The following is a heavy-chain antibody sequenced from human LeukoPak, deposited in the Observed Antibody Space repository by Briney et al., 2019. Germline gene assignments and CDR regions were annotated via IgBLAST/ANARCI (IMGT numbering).Heavy chain of an antibody. V-gene: IGHV3-30*18. CDR2: ISYDGSNN. Sequence: GGSLRLSCAASGFTFSSYGMHWVRQAPGKGLEWVAVISYDGSNNNYADSVKGRFTISRDNSKNTLYLQMNSLRAEDTAVYYCAKVTTVGTVDAFDIWGQGTMVTVSS. J-gene: IGHJ3*02. CDR1: GFTFSSYG. CDR3: AKVTTVGTVDAFDI. D-gene: IGHD4-23*01.